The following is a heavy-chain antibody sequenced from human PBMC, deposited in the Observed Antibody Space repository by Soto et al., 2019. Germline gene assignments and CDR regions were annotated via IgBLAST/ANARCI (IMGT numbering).Heavy chain of an antibody. CDR3: ARAPITLVRDTSLDY. CDR1: GGSISSGGYY. J-gene: IGHJ4*02. D-gene: IGHD3-10*01. CDR2: IYYSGST. Sequence: SETLSLTCTVSGGSISSGGYYWSWIRQHPGKGLEWIGYIYYSGSTYYNPSLKSRVTISVDTSKNQFSLKLSSVTAADTAVFYFARAPITLVRDTSLDYWGQGTLVTVSS. V-gene: IGHV4-31*03.